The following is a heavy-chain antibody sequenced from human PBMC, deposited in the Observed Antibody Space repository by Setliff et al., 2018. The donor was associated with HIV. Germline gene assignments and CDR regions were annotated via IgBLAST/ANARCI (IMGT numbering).Heavy chain of an antibody. J-gene: IGHJ3*01. CDR2: ISYDASKK. D-gene: IGHD3-3*01. V-gene: IGHV3-30*04. CDR1: GFTFNSYA. Sequence: PGGSLRLSCAASGFTFNSYAIHWVRQAPGKGLEWVAVISYDASKKYFADSVKGRITSSRDNSKNTLYLQMNSLRAEDTAVYYCARHHMPDYYDGNDGFDVWGQGTMVTVSS. CDR3: ARHHMPDYYDGNDGFDV.